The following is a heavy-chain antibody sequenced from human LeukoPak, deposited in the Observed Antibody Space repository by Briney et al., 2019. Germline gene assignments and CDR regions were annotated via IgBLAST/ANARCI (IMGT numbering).Heavy chain of an antibody. J-gene: IGHJ5*02. V-gene: IGHV1-8*01. CDR1: VYTFTSYD. CDR2: MNPNSGNT. Sequence: ASVKVSCMASVYTFTSYDIYWVRQATGQGLECMGWMNPNSGNTGYAQKFQGRVTMTRDTSISTAYMELSSLRSEDTAVYYCAKAGIVATMNADWFDPWGQGTLVTVSS. CDR3: AKAGIVATMNADWFDP. D-gene: IGHD5-12*01.